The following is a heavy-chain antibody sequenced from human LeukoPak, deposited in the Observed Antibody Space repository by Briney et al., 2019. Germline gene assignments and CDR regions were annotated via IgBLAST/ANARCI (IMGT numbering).Heavy chain of an antibody. J-gene: IGHJ4*02. D-gene: IGHD3-9*01. CDR3: ARDHHDILTGLYYFDY. CDR2: ISYDGSNK. Sequence: GGSLRLSCAASGFTFSDYAMHWVRQAPGKGLEWVAVISYDGSNKYYADSVKGRFTISRDNSKNTLYLQMNSLRAEDTAVYYCARDHHDILTGLYYFDYWGQGTLVTVSS. CDR1: GFTFSDYA. V-gene: IGHV3-30-3*01.